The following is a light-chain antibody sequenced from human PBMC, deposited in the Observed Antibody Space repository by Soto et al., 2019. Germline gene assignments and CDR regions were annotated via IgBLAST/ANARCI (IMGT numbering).Light chain of an antibody. Sequence: DIQITQSPSTLSASVGDRVTITCRASQSISSWLAWYQQKPGKAPKLLIYDASSLESGVPSRFSGSGSGTEFTLTISSLQPDDFAPYYCQQYNSYSWTFGQGTKV. CDR2: DAS. V-gene: IGKV1-5*01. J-gene: IGKJ1*01. CDR3: QQYNSYSWT. CDR1: QSISSW.